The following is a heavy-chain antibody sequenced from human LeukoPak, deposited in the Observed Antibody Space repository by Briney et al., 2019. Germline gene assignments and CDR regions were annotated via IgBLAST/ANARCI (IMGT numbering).Heavy chain of an antibody. CDR3: TTDPLTLRGSSTRNPKRG. J-gene: IGHJ4*02. V-gene: IGHV3-15*01. D-gene: IGHD2-2*01. CDR1: GFTFSNAW. CDR2: IKSKTDGGTT. Sequence: PGGSLRLSCAASGFTFSNAWMSWVRQAPGKGLEWVGRIKSKTDGGTTDYAAPVKGRFTISRDDSKNTLYLQMNSLKTEDTAVYYCTTDPLTLRGSSTRNPKRGGGQGTLVTVSS.